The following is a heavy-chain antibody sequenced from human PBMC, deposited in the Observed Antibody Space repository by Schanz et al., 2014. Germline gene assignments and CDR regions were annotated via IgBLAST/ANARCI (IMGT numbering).Heavy chain of an antibody. Sequence: QVQLVQSGAEVKKPGASVKVSCKSSGYTFTDYHIHWVRQAPGQGLEWMGRISPNSGDTHSAQKFQGRVTMTWDRSISTANMELSRLRSDDTAVYYCARGPPYSSTYDYWGQGTLVTVSS. CDR3: ARGPPYSSTYDY. CDR1: GYTFTDYH. V-gene: IGHV1-2*06. CDR2: ISPNSGDT. D-gene: IGHD6-13*01. J-gene: IGHJ4*02.